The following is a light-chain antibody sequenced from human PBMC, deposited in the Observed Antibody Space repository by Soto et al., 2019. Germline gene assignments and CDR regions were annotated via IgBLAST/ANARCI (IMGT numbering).Light chain of an antibody. Sequence: EIVMTQSPATMSVSPGERATLSCRASQSVSSQLDWYQQQPGQAPRLLIYDASTRATTIPARFSGSGSGTEFTLTISSLQSEDCAVYYCQQYNNWHTFGQGTKVEIK. V-gene: IGKV3-15*01. J-gene: IGKJ1*01. CDR3: QQYNNWHT. CDR1: QSVSSQ. CDR2: DAS.